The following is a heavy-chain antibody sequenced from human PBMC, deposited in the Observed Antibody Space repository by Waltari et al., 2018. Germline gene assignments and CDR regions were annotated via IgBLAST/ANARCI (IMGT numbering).Heavy chain of an antibody. Sequence: QVQLQESGPGLVKPSETLSLTCTVSGYSISSGYYWGWTRQPPGKGLEWIGSIYHSGSTYYNPSLSSRVTISVDTSKNQFSLKPSSVTAADTAVYYCARDWDGSGRAWRRFDYWGQGTLVTVAS. D-gene: IGHD3-10*01. J-gene: IGHJ4*02. CDR1: GYSISSGYY. CDR3: ARDWDGSGRAWRRFDY. CDR2: IYHSGST. V-gene: IGHV4-38-2*02.